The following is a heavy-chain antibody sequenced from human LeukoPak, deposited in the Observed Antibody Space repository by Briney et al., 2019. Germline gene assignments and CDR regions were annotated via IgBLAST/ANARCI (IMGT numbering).Heavy chain of an antibody. Sequence: GGSLRLSCAASGFTFSSSALSWVRQAPGKGLEWVSTISGSGTSTYYADSVKGRFTISRDNSKKTLYLQMNSLRAEDTAVYYCARGIGSGWPTYFDYWGQGTLVTVSS. J-gene: IGHJ4*02. CDR2: ISGSGTST. D-gene: IGHD6-19*01. CDR1: GFTFSSSA. CDR3: ARGIGSGWPTYFDY. V-gene: IGHV3-23*01.